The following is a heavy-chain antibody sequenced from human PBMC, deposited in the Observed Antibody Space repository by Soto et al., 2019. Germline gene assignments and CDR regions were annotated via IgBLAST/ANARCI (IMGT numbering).Heavy chain of an antibody. V-gene: IGHV1-46*03. CDR1: GYTFTSYY. CDR3: ARDQEPSTLYYDYYYMDV. J-gene: IGHJ6*03. CDR2: INPSGGST. Sequence: VKVSCKASGYTFTSYYIHWVRQAPGQGLEWMGIINPSGGSTSYAQKFQGRVTMTRDTSTSTVYMEVSGLRSEDTAVYYCARDQEPSTLYYDYYYMDVWGKGTTVTVSS.